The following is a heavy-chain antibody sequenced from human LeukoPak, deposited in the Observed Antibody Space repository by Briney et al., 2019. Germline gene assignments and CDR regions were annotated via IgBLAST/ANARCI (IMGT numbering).Heavy chain of an antibody. J-gene: IGHJ5*02. V-gene: IGHV3-15*07. CDR1: GFTFSNAW. D-gene: IGHD3-22*01. CDR2: IRSNPDGGTV. Sequence: GGSLRLSCATSGFTFSNAWMNWVRQAPGKGLEWVGRIRSNPDGGTVDYAAPVKGRFTLSRDDSKTTLYLQMNSLQTEDTAVYYCATDFYDSTWGQGTLVTVSS. CDR3: ATDFYDST.